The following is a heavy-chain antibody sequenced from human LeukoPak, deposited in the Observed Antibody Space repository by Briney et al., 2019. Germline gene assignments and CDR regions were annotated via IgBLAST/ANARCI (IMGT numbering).Heavy chain of an antibody. Sequence: PGGSLRLSCAASGFTFSSYEMNWVRQAPGKGLEWVSYISSSGSTIYYADSVKGRFTITRDNAKNSLYLQMNSLRAEDTAVYYCARNRGEPLDYWGQGTLVTVSS. V-gene: IGHV3-48*03. CDR2: ISSSGSTI. J-gene: IGHJ4*02. CDR1: GFTFSSYE. D-gene: IGHD4-17*01. CDR3: ARNRGEPLDY.